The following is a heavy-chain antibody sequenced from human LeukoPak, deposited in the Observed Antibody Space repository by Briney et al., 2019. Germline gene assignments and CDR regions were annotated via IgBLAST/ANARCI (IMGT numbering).Heavy chain of an antibody. J-gene: IGHJ4*02. D-gene: IGHD6-19*01. CDR1: GFTFSNYW. V-gene: IGHV3-7*04. Sequence: GRSLRLSCAASGFTFSNYWMSWVRQAPGKGLEWVANIDQDGSVKYYVDSVKGRFTISRDNAKNSLYLQMNSLRAEDTAVYYCARYLSSLAPSFDNWGQGTLVTVSS. CDR2: IDQDGSVK. CDR3: ARYLSSLAPSFDN.